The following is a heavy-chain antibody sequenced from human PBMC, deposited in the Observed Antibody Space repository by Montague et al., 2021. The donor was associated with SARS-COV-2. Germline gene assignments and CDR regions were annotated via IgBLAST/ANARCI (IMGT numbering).Heavy chain of an antibody. V-gene: IGHV4-34*01. CDR1: GGSFSGYY. D-gene: IGHD3-10*01. J-gene: IGHJ6*02. CDR3: ARVRYYGSGTSLGMDV. CDR2: INHSGST. Sequence: SETLSLTCAVYGGSFSGYYWSWIRQPPGKGLELIGEINHSGSTNYNPSLTSRVTISVDTSKNQFSLTLSSVTAADTAVYYCARVRYYGSGTSLGMDVWGQGTTVTVSS.